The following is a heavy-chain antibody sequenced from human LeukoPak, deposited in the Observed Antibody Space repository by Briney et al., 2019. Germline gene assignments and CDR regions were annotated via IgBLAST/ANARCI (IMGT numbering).Heavy chain of an antibody. CDR3: ARLSVRGVILGMDV. J-gene: IGHJ6*02. Sequence: PGGSLRLSCAASGFTFSSYAMHWVRQAPGKGLEYVSAISSNGGSTYYANSVKGRFTISRDNSKNTLYLQMSSLRAEDMAVYYCARLSVRGVILGMDVWGQGTTVTVSS. CDR2: ISSNGGST. D-gene: IGHD3-10*01. V-gene: IGHV3-64*01. CDR1: GFTFSSYA.